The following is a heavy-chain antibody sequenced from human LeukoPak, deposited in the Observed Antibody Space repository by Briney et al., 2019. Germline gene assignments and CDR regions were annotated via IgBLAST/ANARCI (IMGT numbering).Heavy chain of an antibody. D-gene: IGHD2-2*01. CDR1: GGSISSYY. J-gene: IGHJ4*02. Sequence: SETLSLTCTVSGGSISSYYWSWIRQPPGKGLEWIGYIYYSGSTNYNPSLKSRVTISVDTSKNQFSLKLSSVTAADTAVYYCARDAAVPAVWNGAFDIWGQGTLVTVSS. CDR2: IYYSGST. V-gene: IGHV4-59*01. CDR3: ARDAAVPAVWNGAFDI.